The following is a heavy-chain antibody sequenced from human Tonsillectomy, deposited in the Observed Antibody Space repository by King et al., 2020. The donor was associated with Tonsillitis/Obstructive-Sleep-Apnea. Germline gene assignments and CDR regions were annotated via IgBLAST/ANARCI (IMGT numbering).Heavy chain of an antibody. V-gene: IGHV4-34*01. D-gene: IGHD3-16*01. CDR3: ARDNGGGSAFDI. CDR1: GGSFSGYY. CDR2: ISHSGST. J-gene: IGHJ3*02. Sequence: QVQLQQWGAGLLKPSETLYLTCGVYGGSFSGYYWSWIRQPPGKGLEWIGEISHSGSTNYNPSLKNRVTLLVDTSKNQFSLKLSSVTAADTAVYYCARDNGGGSAFDIWGQGTMVTVSS.